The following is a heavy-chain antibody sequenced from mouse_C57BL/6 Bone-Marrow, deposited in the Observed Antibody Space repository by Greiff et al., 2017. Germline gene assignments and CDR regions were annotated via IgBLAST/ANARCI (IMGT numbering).Heavy chain of an antibody. CDR2: INPFNGGT. CDR1: GYTFTDYY. CDR3: ATLPYYGSSSFAY. Sequence: QLQQSGPVLVKPGASVKMSCKASGYTFTDYYMNWVKQSHGKSLEWIGVINPFNGGTSYNQKFKGKATLTVDKSSSTAYMELTSLTSEDSAVYYCATLPYYGSSSFAYWGQGTLVTVSA. V-gene: IGHV1-19*01. D-gene: IGHD1-1*01. J-gene: IGHJ3*01.